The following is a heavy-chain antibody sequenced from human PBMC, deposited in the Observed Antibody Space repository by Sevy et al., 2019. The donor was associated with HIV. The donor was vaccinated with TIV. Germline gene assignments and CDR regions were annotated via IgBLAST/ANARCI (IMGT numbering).Heavy chain of an antibody. D-gene: IGHD6-6*01. CDR1: GFTFSSYS. V-gene: IGHV3-21*01. CDR2: ISSSSSYI. CDR3: AREGGRNYSSSDADSYFDY. J-gene: IGHJ4*02. Sequence: GGSLRLSCAASGFTFSSYSMNWVRQAPGKGLEWVSSISSSSSYIYYADSVKGRFTISRDNAKNSLYLQMNSLRAEDTAVYYCAREGGRNYSSSDADSYFDYWGQGTLVTVSS.